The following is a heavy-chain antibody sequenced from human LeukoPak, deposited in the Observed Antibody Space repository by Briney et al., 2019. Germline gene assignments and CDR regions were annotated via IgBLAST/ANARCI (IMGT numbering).Heavy chain of an antibody. CDR3: AKVGMRIVGATGYFDY. D-gene: IGHD1-26*01. J-gene: IGHJ4*02. V-gene: IGHV3-23*01. CDR2: ISGSGGST. CDR1: GFTFSSNA. Sequence: GGSLRLSCAASGFTFSSNAMSWVRQAPGKGLGWASAISGSGGSTYYADSVKGRFTISRDNSKNTLYLQMNSLRAEDTAVYYCAKVGMRIVGATGYFDYWGQGTLVTVSS.